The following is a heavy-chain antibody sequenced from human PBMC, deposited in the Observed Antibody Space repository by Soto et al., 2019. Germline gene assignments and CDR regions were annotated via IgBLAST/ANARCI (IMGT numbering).Heavy chain of an antibody. CDR1: GYGTGDVV. D-gene: IGHD2-2*01. CDR2: VSGNNGAS. V-gene: IGHV1-18*04. CDR3: VRDQKYFRVNGNWFDS. J-gene: IGHJ5*01. Sequence: ASLKVACKTAGYGTGDVVSSCGRQEPGQGLEWMGWVSGNNGASNPAPKVQGRITMTLDTSTGVSYMALRSLRSDDTAIYYCVRDQKYFRVNGNWFDSWGQGPLVTVSS.